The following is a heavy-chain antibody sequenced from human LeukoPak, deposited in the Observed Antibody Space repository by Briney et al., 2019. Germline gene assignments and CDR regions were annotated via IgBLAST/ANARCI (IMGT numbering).Heavy chain of an antibody. Sequence: GGSLRLSCAASGFTFSSYSMNWVRQAPGKGLEWVSSISSSSSYIYYADSVKGRFTISRDNAKNSLYLQMNSLRAEDTAVYYCARGYCSGGSCCLDYWGQGTLVTVSS. J-gene: IGHJ4*02. V-gene: IGHV3-21*01. CDR1: GFTFSSYS. CDR3: ARGYCSGGSCCLDY. D-gene: IGHD2-15*01. CDR2: ISSSSSYI.